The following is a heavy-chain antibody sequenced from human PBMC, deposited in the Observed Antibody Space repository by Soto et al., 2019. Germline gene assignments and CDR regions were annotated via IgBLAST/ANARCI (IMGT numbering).Heavy chain of an antibody. D-gene: IGHD4-17*01. Sequence: TSETLSLTCTVSGGSISSSSYYWGWIRQPPGKGLEWIGSIYYSGSTYYNPSLKSRVTISVDTSKNQFSLKLSSVTAADTAVYYCARTIYGDYVGYYYYYMDVWGKGTTVTVSS. CDR2: IYYSGST. CDR3: ARTIYGDYVGYYYYYMDV. V-gene: IGHV4-39*01. CDR1: GGSISSSSYY. J-gene: IGHJ6*03.